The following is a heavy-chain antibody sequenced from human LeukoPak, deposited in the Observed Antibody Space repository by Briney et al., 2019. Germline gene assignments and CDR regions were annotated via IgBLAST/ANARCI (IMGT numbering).Heavy chain of an antibody. J-gene: IGHJ4*02. CDR2: IRKKANSYTT. Sequence: SGGSLRLSCTASGFTLSDHYMGWVRQAPGKGLEWVGRIRKKANSYTTEFAASVKGRFTISRDDSKNSLSLQMKSLKTEDTAVYYCTRDRSRDGYNYYFDYWGQGTLVTVSS. CDR1: GFTLSDHY. CDR3: TRDRSRDGYNYYFDY. D-gene: IGHD5-24*01. V-gene: IGHV3-72*01.